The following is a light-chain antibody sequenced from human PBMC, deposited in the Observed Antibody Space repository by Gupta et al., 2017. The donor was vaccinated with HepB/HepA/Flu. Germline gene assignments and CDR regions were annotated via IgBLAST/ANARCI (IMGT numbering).Light chain of an antibody. J-gene: IGKJ4*01. V-gene: IGKV3-7*04. CDR3: QQDYNLPWLT. CDR2: GAS. CDR1: QSVSSSY. Sequence: GERVTLSCRASQSVSSSYLTWYQQKPGQAPRLLIYGASTRATSIPARFSGSGSGTDFTLTISSLQPEDFAVYYCQQDYNLPWLTFGGGTKVEIK.